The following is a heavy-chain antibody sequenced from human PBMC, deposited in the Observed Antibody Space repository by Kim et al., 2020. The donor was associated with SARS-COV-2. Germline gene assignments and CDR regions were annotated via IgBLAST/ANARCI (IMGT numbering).Heavy chain of an antibody. V-gene: IGHV3-30*07. CDR3: AREGSWERSGPGLDY. D-gene: IGHD3-3*01. Sequence: GAAKGTFTITRDNSKNTVDLQMNSLRAGDTAVYYCAREGSWERSGPGLDYWGQGTLVTVSS. J-gene: IGHJ4*02.